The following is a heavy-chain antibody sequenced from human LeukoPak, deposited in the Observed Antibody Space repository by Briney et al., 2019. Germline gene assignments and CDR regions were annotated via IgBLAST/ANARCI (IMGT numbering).Heavy chain of an antibody. J-gene: IGHJ3*02. Sequence: NPGGSLRLSCAASGFTFSDYYMSWIRQAPGKGLEWVSYISSSSSYTNYADSVKGRFTISRDNAKNSLYLQMNSLRAEDTAVYYCARGLVVAATLYDAFDIWGQGTMVTVSA. CDR2: ISSSSSYT. D-gene: IGHD2-15*01. CDR3: ARGLVVAATLYDAFDI. V-gene: IGHV3-11*05. CDR1: GFTFSDYY.